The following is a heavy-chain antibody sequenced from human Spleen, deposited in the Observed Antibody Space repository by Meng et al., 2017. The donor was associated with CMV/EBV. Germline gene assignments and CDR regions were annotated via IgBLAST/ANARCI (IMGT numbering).Heavy chain of an antibody. Sequence: GGSLRLSCAASGFTFSNCAMHWVRQAPGKGLEWVAVISYDGTNKYYADSVKGRFTISRDNSKYTLYLQMSSLSAEDTALYYCANARFEYSSSYFDSWGQGTLVTVSS. CDR1: GFTFSNCA. V-gene: IGHV3-30*04. D-gene: IGHD6-6*01. CDR2: ISYDGTNK. J-gene: IGHJ4*02. CDR3: ANARFEYSSSYFDS.